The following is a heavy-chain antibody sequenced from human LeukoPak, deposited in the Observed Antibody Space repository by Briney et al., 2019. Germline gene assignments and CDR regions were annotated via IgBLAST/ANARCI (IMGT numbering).Heavy chain of an antibody. Sequence: GALRLSCAASRFTFSTYSMNWVRQAPGKGLEWVSSISSTSGYIYYADSVKGRFTISRDNAKNSLYLQMHSLRAEDTAVYYCVRDSLVRRTTTPVFDYWGQGTLVTVSS. D-gene: IGHD1-26*01. V-gene: IGHV3-21*01. J-gene: IGHJ4*02. CDR1: RFTFSTYS. CDR2: ISSTSGYI. CDR3: VRDSLVRRTTTPVFDY.